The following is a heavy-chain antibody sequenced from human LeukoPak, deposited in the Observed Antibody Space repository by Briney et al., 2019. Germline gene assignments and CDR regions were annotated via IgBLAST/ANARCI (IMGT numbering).Heavy chain of an antibody. Sequence: ASVKVSCKASGYSFTNYGITWVREAPGQGLEWVGWISVYNGNRNYAQKFQGRVSMTTDTSTNTAYMEMRSLRSDDTALYYCVRDNRDSSGWDFDYWGPGTLVTVSS. CDR3: VRDNRDSSGWDFDY. V-gene: IGHV1-18*01. D-gene: IGHD6-19*01. CDR2: ISVYNGNR. CDR1: GYSFTNYG. J-gene: IGHJ4*02.